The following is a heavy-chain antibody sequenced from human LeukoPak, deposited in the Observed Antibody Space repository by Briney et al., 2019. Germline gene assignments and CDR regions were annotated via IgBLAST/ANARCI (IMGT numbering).Heavy chain of an antibody. CDR2: IYYSGNT. J-gene: IGHJ1*01. V-gene: IGHV4-39*01. CDR1: GDSISTSNSY. CDR3: ARHARYSSGWYNKYFQH. D-gene: IGHD6-19*01. Sequence: PSETLSLTCTVSGDSISTSNSYWGWIRQPPGKGLEWIGSIYYSGNTYYNPSLKSRVTISVDTSKNQFSLKLSSVTAADTAVYYCARHARYSSGWYNKYFQHWGQGTLVTVSS.